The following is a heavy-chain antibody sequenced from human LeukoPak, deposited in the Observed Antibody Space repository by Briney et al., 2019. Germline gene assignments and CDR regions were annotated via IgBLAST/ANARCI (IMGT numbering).Heavy chain of an antibody. J-gene: IGHJ4*02. CDR1: GFTFDDYA. V-gene: IGHV3-43D*03. CDR2: ISWDGGST. CDR3: AKAIRGYSYGYDY. Sequence: GGSLRLSCAASGFTFDDYAMHWVRQAPGKGLEWVSLISWDGGSTYYADSVKGRFTISRDNSKNSLYLQMSSLRAEDTALYYCAKAIRGYSYGYDYWGQGTLVTVSS. D-gene: IGHD5-18*01.